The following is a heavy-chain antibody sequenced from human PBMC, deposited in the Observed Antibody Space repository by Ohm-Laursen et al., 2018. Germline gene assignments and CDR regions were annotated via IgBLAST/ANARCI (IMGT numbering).Heavy chain of an antibody. Sequence: SQTLSLTCTVSGGSVSSGSYFWSWIRQPPGKGLEWIGYMSNSGSTNYNPSLKGRVTISVDTSKNQFSLNLNSVTAADTAIYYCARAKTTVTRLGYYFENWGQGTLVTVSS. CDR3: ARAKTTVTRLGYYFEN. J-gene: IGHJ4*02. CDR1: GGSVSSGSYF. D-gene: IGHD4-11*01. CDR2: MSNSGST. V-gene: IGHV4-61*01.